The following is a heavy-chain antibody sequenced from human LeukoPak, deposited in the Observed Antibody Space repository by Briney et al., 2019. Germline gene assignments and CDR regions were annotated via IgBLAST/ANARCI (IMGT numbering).Heavy chain of an antibody. J-gene: IGHJ4*02. Sequence: ASVKVSCKASGYTFTSYYMHWARQAPGQGLEWMGIINPSGGSTSYAQKFQGRVTMTRDTSTSTVYMELSSLRSEDTAVYYCARTTNYYDSSGYYENWGQGTLVTVSS. CDR3: ARTTNYYDSSGYYEN. CDR1: GYTFTSYY. V-gene: IGHV1-46*01. D-gene: IGHD3-22*01. CDR2: INPSGGST.